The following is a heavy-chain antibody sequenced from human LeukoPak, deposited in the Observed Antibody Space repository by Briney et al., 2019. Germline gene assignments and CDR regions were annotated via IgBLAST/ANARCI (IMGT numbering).Heavy chain of an antibody. Sequence: ASVKVSCKASGYTFTGYYTHWGPQAPRQGREWMGWINPNSAGTNYAHNFQGRVTMTRDTSTNTAYMDLSSLRSDDTAVYYRARGITTGAPYWGQGTLVTVSS. V-gene: IGHV1-2*02. J-gene: IGHJ4*02. D-gene: IGHD1-1*01. CDR2: INPNSAGT. CDR1: GYTFTGYY. CDR3: ARGITTGAPY.